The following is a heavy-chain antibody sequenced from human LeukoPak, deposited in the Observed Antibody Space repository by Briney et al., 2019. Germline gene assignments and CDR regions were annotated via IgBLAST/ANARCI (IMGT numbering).Heavy chain of an antibody. CDR3: ARQTVAGLLATFDY. V-gene: IGHV4-59*08. Sequence: SETLSLTCTVSGGSISSYYWSWIRQPPGKGLEWIGYIYYSGSTNYNPSLKSRVTISVDTSKNQFSLKLSSVTAADTAVYYCARQTVAGLLATFDYWGQGTLVTVSS. CDR1: GGSISSYY. J-gene: IGHJ4*02. D-gene: IGHD6-19*01. CDR2: IYYSGST.